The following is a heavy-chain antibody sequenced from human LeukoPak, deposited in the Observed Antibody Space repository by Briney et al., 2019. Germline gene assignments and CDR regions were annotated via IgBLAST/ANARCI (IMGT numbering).Heavy chain of an antibody. CDR1: GGSISSNSYY. Sequence: SETLSLTCAVSGGSISSNSYYWGWIRQPPGKWLEWIGSIYYSGSTNYNPSLKSRVTISVDTSKNQFSLKLSSVTAADTAVYYCARGGYSGAFDYWGQGTLVTVSS. J-gene: IGHJ4*02. V-gene: IGHV4-39*07. CDR3: ARGGYSGAFDY. D-gene: IGHD5-12*01. CDR2: IYYSGST.